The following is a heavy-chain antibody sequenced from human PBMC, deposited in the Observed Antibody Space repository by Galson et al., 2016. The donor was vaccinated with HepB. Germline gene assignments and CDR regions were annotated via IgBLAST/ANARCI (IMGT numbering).Heavy chain of an antibody. CDR3: AKDRNHLLDWLKGPIDY. V-gene: IGHV3-53*01. CDR2: IYTGTAT. CDR1: GFIVNHNY. D-gene: IGHD3-9*01. J-gene: IGHJ4*02. Sequence: SLRLSCAASGFIVNHNYMHWVRQAPGRGLEWVSVIYTGTATFYADSVKGRFTISRDNSKNTLHVQMNSLRGEDTAVYYCAKDRNHLLDWLKGPIDYWGQGTLVTVSS.